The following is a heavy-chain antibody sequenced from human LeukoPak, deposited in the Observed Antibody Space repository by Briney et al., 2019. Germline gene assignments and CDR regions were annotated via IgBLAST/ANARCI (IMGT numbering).Heavy chain of an antibody. CDR2: ISGSGGST. Sequence: GGSLRLSCAASGVTFSRYAMSWVRQAPGKGVEWVSAISGSGGSTYYADSVKGRFTISRDNSKNTLYLQMNCLTAEDTAVYYCAKGPYGDYGLGWYLDLWGRGTLVTVSS. V-gene: IGHV3-23*01. D-gene: IGHD4-17*01. J-gene: IGHJ2*01. CDR3: AKGPYGDYGLGWYLDL. CDR1: GVTFSRYA.